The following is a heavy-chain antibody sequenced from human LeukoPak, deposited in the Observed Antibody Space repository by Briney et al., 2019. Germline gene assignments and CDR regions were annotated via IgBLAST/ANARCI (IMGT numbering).Heavy chain of an antibody. CDR3: ARTTDYGDYGVNWYFDL. CDR2: INHSGST. V-gene: IGHV4-34*01. CDR1: GGSFSGYY. Sequence: PSETLSLTCAVYGGSFSGYYWSWIRQPPGKGLEWIGEINHSGSTNYNPSLKSRVTISVDTSKNQFSLKLSSATAADTAVYYCARTTDYGDYGVNWYFDLWGRGTLVTVSS. J-gene: IGHJ2*01. D-gene: IGHD4-17*01.